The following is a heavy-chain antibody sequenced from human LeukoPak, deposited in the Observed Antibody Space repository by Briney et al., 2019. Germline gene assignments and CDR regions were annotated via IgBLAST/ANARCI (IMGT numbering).Heavy chain of an antibody. CDR3: ARGTPPSATNDY. CDR2: INHSGST. D-gene: IGHD2-8*01. J-gene: IGHJ4*02. CDR1: GGSFSGYY. Sequence: SETLSLTCAVYGGSFSGYYWSWIRQPPGKGLEWIGEINHSGSTNYNPSLKGRVTISVDTSKNQFSLKLSSVTAADTAVYYCARGTPPSATNDYWGQGTLVTVSS. V-gene: IGHV4-34*01.